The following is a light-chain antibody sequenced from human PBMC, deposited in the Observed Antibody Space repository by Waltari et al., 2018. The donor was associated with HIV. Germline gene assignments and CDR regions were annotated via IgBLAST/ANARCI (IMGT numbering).Light chain of an antibody. CDR2: GAS. J-gene: IGKJ1*01. V-gene: IGKV3-20*01. CDR1: RNVTSTF. CDR3: QQYGSSPPWT. Sequence: EIVLTQSPGTLSLSPGERVTLSCRASRNVTSTFLAWYQQKVGQAPRLLIHGASSRAPGVTDRFSGGGSGTDFTLVISRLEPEDFAVYYCQQYGSSPPWTFGQGTKV.